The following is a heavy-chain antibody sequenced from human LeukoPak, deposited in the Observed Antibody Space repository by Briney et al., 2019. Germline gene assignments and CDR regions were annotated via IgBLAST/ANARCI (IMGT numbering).Heavy chain of an antibody. CDR2: INSDGSST. J-gene: IGHJ3*02. Sequence: PGGSLRLSCAASGFTFSSYWMHWVRQAPGKGLVWVSRINSDGSSTSYADSVKGRFTISRDNAKNTLYLQMNSLRAEDTAVYYCAREDVLWFGEFPDAFDIWGQGTMVTVSS. V-gene: IGHV3-74*01. CDR1: GFTFSSYW. D-gene: IGHD3-10*01. CDR3: AREDVLWFGEFPDAFDI.